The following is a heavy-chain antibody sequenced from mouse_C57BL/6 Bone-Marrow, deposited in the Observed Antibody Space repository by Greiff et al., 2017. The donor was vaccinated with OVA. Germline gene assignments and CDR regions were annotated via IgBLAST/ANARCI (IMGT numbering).Heavy chain of an antibody. D-gene: IGHD1-1*01. Sequence: VQVVESGPGLVQPSQSLSITCTVSGFSLTSYGVHWVRQSPGKGLEWLGVIWSGGSTDYNAAFISRLSISKDNSKSQVFFKMNSLQADDTAIYYCARGDIYYYGAGYFDVWGTGTTVTVSS. J-gene: IGHJ1*03. CDR1: GFSLTSYG. V-gene: IGHV2-2*01. CDR3: ARGDIYYYGAGYFDV. CDR2: IWSGGST.